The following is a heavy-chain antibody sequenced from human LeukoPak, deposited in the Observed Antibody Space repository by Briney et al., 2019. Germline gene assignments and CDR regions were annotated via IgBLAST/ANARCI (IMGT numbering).Heavy chain of an antibody. CDR3: AREEWYYFDY. D-gene: IGHD3-3*01. V-gene: IGHV3-30-3*01. CDR2: ISYDGSNT. CDR1: GFTFNTYA. Sequence: GGSLRLSCVSSGFTFNTYAIHWVRQAPGKGLEWVAVISYDGSNTYYEDSVKGRFTISRDNSKNTLYLQMNSLRAEDMAVYYCAREEWYYFDYWGQGTLVTVSS. J-gene: IGHJ4*02.